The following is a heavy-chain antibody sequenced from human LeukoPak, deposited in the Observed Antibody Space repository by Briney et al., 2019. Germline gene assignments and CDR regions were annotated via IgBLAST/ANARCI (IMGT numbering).Heavy chain of an antibody. CDR3: ARWDY. J-gene: IGHJ4*02. CDR2: ISSSGSST. V-gene: IGHV3-48*03. Sequence: GGSLRLSCAASGCTFSSYEMNWVRQAPGKGLEWVSYISSSGSSTYYADSVKGRFSISRDNAKNSLYLQMNSLRAEDTAVYYCARWDYWGQGTLVTVSS. CDR1: GCTFSSYE.